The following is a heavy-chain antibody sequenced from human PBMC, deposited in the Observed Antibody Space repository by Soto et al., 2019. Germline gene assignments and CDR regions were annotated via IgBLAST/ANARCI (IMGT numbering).Heavy chain of an antibody. CDR1: GYTFATYC. CDR3: ARERGYSSGWYPYYYYGMDV. D-gene: IGHD6-13*01. V-gene: IGHV1-46*01. J-gene: IGHJ6*02. Sequence: ASVKVSCKASGYTFATYCIHWVRQAPGQGLEWMGIIKPSDGSTNYAQKFQGRVTMTRDTSISTAYMQLSRLRSDDTAVYYCARERGYSSGWYPYYYYGMDVWGQGTTVTVSS. CDR2: IKPSDGST.